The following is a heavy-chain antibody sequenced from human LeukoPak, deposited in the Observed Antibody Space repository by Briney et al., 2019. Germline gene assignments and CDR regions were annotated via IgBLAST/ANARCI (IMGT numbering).Heavy chain of an antibody. CDR1: GFTFSSYG. Sequence: GGSLRLSCAASGFTFSSYGMSWVRQAPGKGLEWVSAISGSGGSTYYADSVKGRFTISRDNSKDTLYLQMNSLRAEDTAVYYCAKFSITNSAYFDYWGQGTLVTVSS. D-gene: IGHD1-14*01. J-gene: IGHJ4*02. CDR3: AKFSITNSAYFDY. CDR2: ISGSGGST. V-gene: IGHV3-23*01.